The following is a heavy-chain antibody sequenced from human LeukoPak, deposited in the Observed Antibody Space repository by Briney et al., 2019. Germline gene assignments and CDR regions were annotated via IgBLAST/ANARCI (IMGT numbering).Heavy chain of an antibody. V-gene: IGHV4-34*01. Sequence: SETLSLTCAVYGGSFSGYYWSWIRQPPGKGLEWTGEINHSGSTNYNPSLKSRVTISVDTSKNQFSLKLSSVTAADTAVYYCARAPQWLVPRLLDYWGQGTLVTVSS. CDR2: INHSGST. CDR3: ARAPQWLVPRLLDY. D-gene: IGHD6-19*01. CDR1: GGSFSGYY. J-gene: IGHJ4*02.